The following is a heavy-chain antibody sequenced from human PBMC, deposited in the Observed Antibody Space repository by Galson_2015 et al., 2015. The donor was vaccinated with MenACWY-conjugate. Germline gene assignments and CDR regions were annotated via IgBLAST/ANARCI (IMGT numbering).Heavy chain of an antibody. CDR3: ARAPFFGSGRQPLDP. CDR1: GYTFTNSG. CDR2: ISGFNGNT. V-gene: IGHV1-18*01. Sequence: SVKVSCKASGYTFTNSGISWVRQAPGQGLEWMGWISGFNGNTDYAQKFQGRVIMTTDRSMTTAHLELGSLRSDDTAVYYCARAPFFGSGRQPLDPWGQGTLVTVSS. D-gene: IGHD3-10*01. J-gene: IGHJ5*02.